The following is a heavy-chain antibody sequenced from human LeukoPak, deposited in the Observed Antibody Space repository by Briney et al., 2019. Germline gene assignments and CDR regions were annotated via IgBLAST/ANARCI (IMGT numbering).Heavy chain of an antibody. J-gene: IGHJ4*02. D-gene: IGHD6-13*01. CDR2: IYHSGST. CDR1: GGSISSSNW. CDR3: ARVQPMFISRPHFDS. Sequence: SETLSLTCAVSGGSISSSNWWSWVRPPPGKGLEWIGEIYHSGSTNYNPSLKSRVTISVDKSKNQFSLKLSSVTAADTAVYYCARVQPMFISRPHFDSWGQGTLVTVSS. V-gene: IGHV4-4*02.